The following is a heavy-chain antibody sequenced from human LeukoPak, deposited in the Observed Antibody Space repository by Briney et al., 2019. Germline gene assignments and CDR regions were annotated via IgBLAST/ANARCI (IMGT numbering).Heavy chain of an antibody. CDR1: GFTFSGSA. V-gene: IGHV3-73*01. Sequence: GGSLRLSCAASGFTFSGSAMHWVRQASGKGLEWVGRIRSKANSYATAYAASVKGRFTISRDDSKNTAYLQMNSLKTEDAAVYYCTRLLAVAGADYWGQGTLVTVSS. CDR3: TRLLAVAGADY. CDR2: IRSKANSYAT. D-gene: IGHD6-19*01. J-gene: IGHJ4*02.